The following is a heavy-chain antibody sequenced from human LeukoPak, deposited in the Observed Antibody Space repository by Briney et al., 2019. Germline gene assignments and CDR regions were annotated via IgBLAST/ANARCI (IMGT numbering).Heavy chain of an antibody. CDR2: INPTDGSA. CDR3: ARGHGSGSTNWFDP. D-gene: IGHD3-10*01. Sequence: ASEKVSCKSSGYSFTSYSMHWVRQAPGQGLEWMGIINPTDGSASYAQKFQGRVTMTRDMSTSTVYMDLRSLRSDDRAVYFCARGHGSGSTNWFDPWGQGTLVTVSS. J-gene: IGHJ5*02. V-gene: IGHV1-46*01. CDR1: GYSFTSYS.